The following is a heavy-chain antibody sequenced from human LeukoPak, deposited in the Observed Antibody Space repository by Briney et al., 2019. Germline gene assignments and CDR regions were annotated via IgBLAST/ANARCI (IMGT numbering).Heavy chain of an antibody. Sequence: SETLSLTCAVSGYSIRGDDYWGWIRQSPGKGLEWIGSIYHSGSTHYNPSLKSRVTISVDKSKNQFSLMLNSVTAADTAVYYCARNRSVTTTPGFDHWGQGTLVTVSS. CDR3: ARNRSVTTTPGFDH. CDR1: GYSIRGDDY. CDR2: IYHSGST. J-gene: IGHJ4*02. V-gene: IGHV4-38-2*01. D-gene: IGHD4-17*01.